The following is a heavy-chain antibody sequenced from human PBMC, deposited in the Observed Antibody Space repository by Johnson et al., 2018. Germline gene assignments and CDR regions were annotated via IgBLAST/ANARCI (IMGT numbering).Heavy chain of an antibody. D-gene: IGHD6-13*01. CDR3: AKDWGIAAVGTGGYFHH. CDR2: ISYDGSNK. J-gene: IGHJ1*01. CDR1: GFTFSAYG. V-gene: IGHV3-30*18. Sequence: QVQLVESGGGVVQPGRSLRLSCAASGFTFSAYGIHWVRQAPGKGLEWVAVISYDGSNKYFADSVKGRFTISRDNSKNTLYLQMNSLRAEDTAVYYCAKDWGIAAVGTGGYFHHWGQGTLVTVSS.